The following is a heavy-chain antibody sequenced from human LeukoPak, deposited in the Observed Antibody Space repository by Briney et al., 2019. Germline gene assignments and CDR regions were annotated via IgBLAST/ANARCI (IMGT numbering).Heavy chain of an antibody. D-gene: IGHD5-12*01. CDR2: INPSGGST. V-gene: IGHV1-46*01. Sequence: ASVKVSFKASGYTFANYYMNWVRQAPGQGLEWMGIINPSGGSTSYAQKFQGRVTVTRDTSTSTVYMELSSLRSEDTAMYYCAREGEIGYDLSDYWGQGTLVTVSS. CDR1: GYTFANYY. J-gene: IGHJ4*02. CDR3: AREGEIGYDLSDY.